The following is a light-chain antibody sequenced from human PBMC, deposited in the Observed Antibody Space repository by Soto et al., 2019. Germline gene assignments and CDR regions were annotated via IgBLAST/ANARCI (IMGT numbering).Light chain of an antibody. CDR1: QSISSW. Sequence: DIQMTQSPSTLSASVGDRVTITCRASQSISSWLAWYQQKPGKAPKLLIYKASSLESGVPSRCSGSGSGTEFTLTISSLQPDDFATYYCQQYNSYSYTFGQWTKLEIK. J-gene: IGKJ2*01. CDR2: KAS. CDR3: QQYNSYSYT. V-gene: IGKV1-5*03.